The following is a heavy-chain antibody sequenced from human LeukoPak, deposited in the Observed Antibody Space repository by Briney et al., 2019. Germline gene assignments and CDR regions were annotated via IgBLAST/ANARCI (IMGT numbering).Heavy chain of an antibody. CDR3: ARVPYDYVWGSYRPSYYFDY. V-gene: IGHV3-23*01. Sequence: GGSLRLFCAASGFTFSSYAMSWVRQAPGKGLEWVSAISGSGGSTYYADSVKGRFTISRDNSKNTLYLQMNSLRAEDTAVYYCARVPYDYVWGSYRPSYYFDYWGQGTLVTVSS. D-gene: IGHD3-16*02. CDR1: GFTFSSYA. J-gene: IGHJ4*02. CDR2: ISGSGGST.